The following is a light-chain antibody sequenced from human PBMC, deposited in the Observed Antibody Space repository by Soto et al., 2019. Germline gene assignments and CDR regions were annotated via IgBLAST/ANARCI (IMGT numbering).Light chain of an antibody. Sequence: QSALTQPASVSGSPGQSITISCTGTSRDVGGYNYVSWYQQHPGKAPKVMIYEVNNRPSGVSDRFSGSKSGNTASLTISGLQAEDEADYYCTSYTSSTNLVFGGGTKVTVL. CDR1: SRDVGGYNY. J-gene: IGLJ2*01. V-gene: IGLV2-14*01. CDR3: TSYTSSTNLV. CDR2: EVN.